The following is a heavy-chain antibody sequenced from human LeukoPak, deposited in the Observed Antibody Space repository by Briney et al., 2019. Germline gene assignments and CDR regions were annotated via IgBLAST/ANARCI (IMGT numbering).Heavy chain of an antibody. CDR1: GYTFTGYY. CDR2: INPNSGGT. J-gene: IGHJ4*02. D-gene: IGHD5-18*01. CDR3: ARGEYSYGPFDY. Sequence: ASVNVSCTASGYTFTGYYMHWVRQAPGQGLEWMGRINPNSGGTNYAQKFQGRVTMTRDTSISTAYMELSRLRSDDTAVYYCARGEYSYGPFDYWGQGTLVTVSS. V-gene: IGHV1-2*06.